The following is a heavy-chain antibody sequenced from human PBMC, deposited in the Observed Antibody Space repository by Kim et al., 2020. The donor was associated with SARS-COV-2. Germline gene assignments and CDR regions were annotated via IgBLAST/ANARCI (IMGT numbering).Heavy chain of an antibody. Sequence: TDYPGPVKGRFTISRENTKNALYLQMNSLRAGDTAVYYCATALRGGWYDYWGQGTLVTVSS. D-gene: IGHD6-19*01. CDR3: ATALRGGWYDY. V-gene: IGHV3-13*01. CDR2: T. J-gene: IGHJ4*02.